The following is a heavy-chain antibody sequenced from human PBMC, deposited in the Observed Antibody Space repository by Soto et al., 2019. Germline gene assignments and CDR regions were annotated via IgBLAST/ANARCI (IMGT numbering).Heavy chain of an antibody. CDR1: GYTFTSYA. V-gene: IGHV1-3*01. Sequence: ASVKVSCKASGYTFTSYAMHWVRQAPGQRLEWMGWINAGNGNTKYSQKFQGRVTITRDTSASTAYMELSSLRSEDTAVYYCARGASVVVPAAIGDYDYYMDVWGKGTTVTASS. J-gene: IGHJ6*03. CDR2: INAGNGNT. D-gene: IGHD2-2*02. CDR3: ARGASVVVPAAIGDYDYYMDV.